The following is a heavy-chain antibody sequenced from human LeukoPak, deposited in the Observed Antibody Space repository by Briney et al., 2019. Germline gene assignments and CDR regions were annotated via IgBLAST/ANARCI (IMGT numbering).Heavy chain of an antibody. D-gene: IGHD6-6*01. J-gene: IGHJ6*02. V-gene: IGHV3-9*01. CDR1: GFTFDDYA. CDR3: AKGNSSSSYGMDV. CDR2: ISWNSGSI. Sequence: GGSLRLSCAASGFTFDDYAMHWVRQAPGKGLEWVSGISWNSGSIGYADSVKGRFTISRDNAKNSLYLQMNSLRAEDTALYYCAKGNSSSSYGMDVWGQGTTVTVSS.